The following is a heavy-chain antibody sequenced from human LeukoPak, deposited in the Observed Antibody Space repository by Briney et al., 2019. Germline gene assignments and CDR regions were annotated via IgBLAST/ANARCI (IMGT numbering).Heavy chain of an antibody. CDR2: ISGSGGST. D-gene: IGHD2-15*01. J-gene: IGHJ4*02. V-gene: IGHV3-23*01. Sequence: PGASLRLSCAASGYTFSSYAVSWVRQAPGKGLEWVSTISGSGGSTFYADSVKGRFTISRDNSKNTLYLQMNSLRAEDTAVYYCAKGYCSGGSCCLDYWGQGTLVTVSS. CDR3: AKGYCSGGSCCLDY. CDR1: GYTFSSYA.